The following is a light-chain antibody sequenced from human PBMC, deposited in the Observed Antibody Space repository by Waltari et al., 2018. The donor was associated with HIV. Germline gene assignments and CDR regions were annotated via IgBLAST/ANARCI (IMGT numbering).Light chain of an antibody. CDR2: DDG. CDR3: QVWDSSSDHPDV. J-gene: IGLJ1*01. Sequence: SYVLTQPPSVSVAPGQTARITSGGYNIGSNTVHWYQQKPGQAPVLVVYDDGDRPAEIPERFSGSKSTHTATLTISRVEAGDEADYYCQVWDSSSDHPDVFGTGTKVTVL. CDR1: NIGSNT. V-gene: IGLV3-21*02.